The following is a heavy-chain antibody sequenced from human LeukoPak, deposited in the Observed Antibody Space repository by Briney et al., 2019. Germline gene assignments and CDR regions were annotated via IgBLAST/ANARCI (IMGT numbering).Heavy chain of an antibody. CDR1: GFTFSNHY. CDR2: IRYDGSNK. V-gene: IGHV3-30*02. D-gene: IGHD2-2*03. J-gene: IGHJ4*02. Sequence: GGSLRLSCAASGFTFSNHYMDWVRQAPGKGLEWVAFIRYDGSNKYYADSVKGRFTISRDNSKNTLYLQMNSLRAEDTAVYYCAKIVGYCSSTSCSRWGQGTLVTVSS. CDR3: AKIVGYCSSTSCSR.